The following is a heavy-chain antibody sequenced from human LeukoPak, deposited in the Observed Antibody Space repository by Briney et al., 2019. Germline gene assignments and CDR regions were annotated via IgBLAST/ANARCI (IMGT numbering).Heavy chain of an antibody. CDR1: GFTFTSYT. CDR3: ARETGSSVGSTDFDY. D-gene: IGHD6-6*01. V-gene: IGHV3-30*03. Sequence: GGSLRLSCAASGFTFTSYTMYWVRQAPGKGLEWVAVISYDESNKYYADSVKGRLTISRDNSKNTLYLQMHSLRAEDTALYYCARETGSSVGSTDFDYWGQGTLVTVSS. J-gene: IGHJ4*02. CDR2: ISYDESNK.